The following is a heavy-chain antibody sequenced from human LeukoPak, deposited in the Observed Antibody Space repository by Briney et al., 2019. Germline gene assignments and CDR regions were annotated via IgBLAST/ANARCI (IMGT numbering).Heavy chain of an antibody. CDR2: ISPICGTA. CDR1: GGTFSSYA. Sequence: SVKVSCKASGGTFSSYAISWVRQAPGQGLEWMGGISPICGTANYAQKFQGRVTITADEATSTAYMELSSLRSEDTAVYYCARSLRDYYDSSGYFPDAFDIWGQGTMVTVSS. V-gene: IGHV1-69*13. J-gene: IGHJ3*02. CDR3: ARSLRDYYDSSGYFPDAFDI. D-gene: IGHD3-22*01.